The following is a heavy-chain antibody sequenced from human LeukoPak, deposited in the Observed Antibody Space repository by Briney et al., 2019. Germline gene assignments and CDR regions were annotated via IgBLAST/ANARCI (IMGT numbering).Heavy chain of an antibody. CDR1: GGTFSSYA. V-gene: IGHV1-69*05. D-gene: IGHD3-10*01. CDR2: IIPIFGTA. CDR3: ASPRYGSGSAAHWFDP. J-gene: IGHJ5*02. Sequence: SVMVSCKASGGTFSSYAISWVRQAPGQGLEWMGGIIPIFGTANYAQKFQGRVTITTDESTSTAYMELSSLRSEDTAVYYCASPRYGSGSAAHWFDPWGQGTLVTVSS.